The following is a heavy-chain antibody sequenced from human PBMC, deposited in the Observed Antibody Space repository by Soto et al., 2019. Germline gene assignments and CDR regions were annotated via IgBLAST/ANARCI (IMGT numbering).Heavy chain of an antibody. D-gene: IGHD2-8*01. J-gene: IGHJ4*02. CDR2: VYYSGTT. CDR3: ARQYCINGVCPPHLISRFFDY. CDR1: GGSIGRSSYF. Sequence: TLSLTCTVSGGSIGRSSYFWGWVRQPPGKGLEWIGSVYYSGTTYYNPSLKSRVTISVDTSNNQFSLRLSSVTAADTAVYYCARQYCINGVCPPHLISRFFDYWGQGALVTVS. V-gene: IGHV4-39*01.